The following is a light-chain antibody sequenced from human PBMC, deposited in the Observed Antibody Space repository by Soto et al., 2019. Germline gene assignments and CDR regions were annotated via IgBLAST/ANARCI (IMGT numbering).Light chain of an antibody. Sequence: IQMTQSPSTVSASVGDRVTITCRASQSISSSLAWYQQKPGKAPKVLIYDASSLDSGVPSRFSGSGSGTEFTLTVSSLQPGDFATYYCQQYESYSYSFGQGTKLEIK. V-gene: IGKV1-5*01. CDR1: QSISSS. CDR3: QQYESYSYS. CDR2: DAS. J-gene: IGKJ2*01.